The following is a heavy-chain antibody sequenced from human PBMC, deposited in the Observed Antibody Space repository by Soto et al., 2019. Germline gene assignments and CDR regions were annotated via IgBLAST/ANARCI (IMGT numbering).Heavy chain of an antibody. Sequence: GGSLRLSCVASGFTLSSYWMSWVRQGPGKGLEWVANIKQDGSEKYYVDSVKGRFTISRDNAKNSLFLQMNSLRAEDTAVYYWARSYSSIGSGFDPWGQGTLVTVSS. CDR2: IKQDGSEK. CDR3: ARSYSSIGSGFDP. CDR1: GFTLSSYW. D-gene: IGHD6-19*01. J-gene: IGHJ5*02. V-gene: IGHV3-7*01.